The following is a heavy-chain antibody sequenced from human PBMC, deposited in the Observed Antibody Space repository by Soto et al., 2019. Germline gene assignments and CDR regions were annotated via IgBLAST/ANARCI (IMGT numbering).Heavy chain of an antibody. CDR1: GYTFTSYG. Sequence: QVQLVQSGAEVKKPGASVKVSCKASGYTFTSYGISWVRQAPGQGLEWRGWISAYNGNTNYAQKLQGRVTTPTDTSTSTAYMELRSLRSDETCVYFCARGGLYSSSWSLWGKGTRVTVSS. D-gene: IGHD6-13*01. CDR3: ARGGLYSSSWSL. V-gene: IGHV1-18*01. CDR2: ISAYNGNT. J-gene: IGHJ4*02.